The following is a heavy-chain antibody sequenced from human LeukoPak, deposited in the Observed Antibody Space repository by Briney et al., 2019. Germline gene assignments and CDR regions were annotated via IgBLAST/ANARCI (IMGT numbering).Heavy chain of an antibody. Sequence: GGSLRLSCSASGFSFNTYAMSWVRQAPGKGLEWVSGISGNGGITNYADSVKGRFTISRDNSKNTVYLQMNSLRAEDTAVYYCAKDVGGFYCTGSYGYWGQGTLVTVSS. CDR3: AKDVGGFYCTGSYGY. D-gene: IGHD3-10*01. J-gene: IGHJ4*02. V-gene: IGHV3-23*01. CDR1: GFSFNTYA. CDR2: ISGNGGIT.